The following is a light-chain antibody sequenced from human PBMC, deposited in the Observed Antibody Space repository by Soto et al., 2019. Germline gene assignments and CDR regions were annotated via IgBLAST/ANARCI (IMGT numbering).Light chain of an antibody. J-gene: IGKJ1*01. CDR2: RAS. V-gene: IGKV3-15*01. CDR3: QTYSNWPPWT. Sequence: EIVMTQSPDTVSVSPGETATLSCRASQSLSSNLAWYQQKPGQAPRLLIFRASTRATGIPARFSATGSGTDFTLTISRLQSEDCAVYYCQTYSNWPPWTFGPGTKVDI. CDR1: QSLSSN.